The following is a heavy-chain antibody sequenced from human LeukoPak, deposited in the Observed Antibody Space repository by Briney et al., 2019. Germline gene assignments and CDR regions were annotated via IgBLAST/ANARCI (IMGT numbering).Heavy chain of an antibody. J-gene: IGHJ5*01. Sequence: GGSLTLSCAASGFTFSRNAMQWVRQAPGKGLEWVAVTSPDGSEKYYADSVKGRFTISRDNSTSTVFLQMNRLSTENTAVYSCFTGSYYYYDSWGQGTLVTVSS. CDR1: GFTFSRNA. CDR3: FTGSYYYYDS. CDR2: TSPDGSEK. D-gene: IGHD3-10*01. V-gene: IGHV3-30*01.